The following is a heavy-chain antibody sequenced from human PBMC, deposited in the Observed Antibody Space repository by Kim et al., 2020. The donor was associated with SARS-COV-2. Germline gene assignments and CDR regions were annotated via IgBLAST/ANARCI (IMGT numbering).Heavy chain of an antibody. CDR3: VRDRMGGAFDM. CDR1: GFTFSAYD. CDR2: ITKSSTTI. Sequence: GGSLRLSCATSGFTFSAYDMNWVRQAPGKGLEWLSFITKSSTTIYYADSVDGGFTISRDNAKNSLFLQMNSLRDEDTALYYCVRDRMGGAFDMWGQGTMVTVSS. J-gene: IGHJ3*02. V-gene: IGHV3-48*02. D-gene: IGHD3-16*01.